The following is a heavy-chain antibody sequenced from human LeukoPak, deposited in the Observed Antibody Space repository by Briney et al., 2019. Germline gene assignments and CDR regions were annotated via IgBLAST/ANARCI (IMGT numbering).Heavy chain of an antibody. CDR3: ARDRIVVVPSAIGYYYYGMDV. CDR2: IYDSGRT. D-gene: IGHD2-2*01. CDR1: GGSISSGGYH. Sequence: MPSQTLSLTCTVSGGSISSGGYHWSWIRQHPGKGLEWIGNIYDSGRTYYNPSLKSRITISVDTSKNQFSLKLTSVTAADTAVYYCARDRIVVVPSAIGYYYYGMDVWGQGTTVTVSS. J-gene: IGHJ6*02. V-gene: IGHV4-31*03.